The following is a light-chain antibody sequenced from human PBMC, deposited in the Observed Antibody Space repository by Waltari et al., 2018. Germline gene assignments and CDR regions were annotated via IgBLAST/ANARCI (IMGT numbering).Light chain of an antibody. V-gene: IGLV1-40*01. CDR3: QSSDSGLNVI. J-gene: IGLJ2*01. CDR2: GNT. CDR1: SPDTGAGYT. Sequence: QSVLTQPPSVSGAPGQRVTISCSGSSPDTGAGYTVYWYQHPPGAAPQLLIYGNTQRPSGVPDRFSASRSGTSASLAITGLQAEDEGDYYCQSSDSGLNVICGGGTKLTVL.